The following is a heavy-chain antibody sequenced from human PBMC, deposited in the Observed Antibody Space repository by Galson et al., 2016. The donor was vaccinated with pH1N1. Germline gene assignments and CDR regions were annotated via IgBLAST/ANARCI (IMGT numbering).Heavy chain of an antibody. CDR2: IDPSNGGT. J-gene: IGHJ4*02. CDR1: GYIFTRDY. Sequence: SVKVSCKASGYIFTRDYFHWVRQAPGQGLEWMGVIDPSNGGTTFAQKFQGLVTMTGDTSTSTVYMEVSGLKSDDTAVYYCTRDLGRLRDFWGQGTLVTVSS. CDR3: TRDLGRLRDF. V-gene: IGHV1-46*03. D-gene: IGHD7-27*01.